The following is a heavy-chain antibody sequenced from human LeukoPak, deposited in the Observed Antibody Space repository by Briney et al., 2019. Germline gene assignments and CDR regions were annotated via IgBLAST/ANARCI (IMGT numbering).Heavy chain of an antibody. J-gene: IGHJ5*02. V-gene: IGHV4-39*01. CDR2: IHYSGSA. D-gene: IGHD2-8*02. CDR1: AASISDSDYY. CDR3: ARSYCTGSTCPRRWFDP. Sequence: SETLSLTCTVSAASISDSDYYWGWIRQASGKALEWIGNIHYSGSAYYNPSLESRVTLDVDTSQNQVSLRLTSVTAADTAVYFCARSYCTGSTCPRRWFDPWGQGTLVTVSS.